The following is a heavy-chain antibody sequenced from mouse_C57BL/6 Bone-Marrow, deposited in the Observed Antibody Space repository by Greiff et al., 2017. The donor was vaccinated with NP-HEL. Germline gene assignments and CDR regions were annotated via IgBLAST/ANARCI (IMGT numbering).Heavy chain of an antibody. V-gene: IGHV1-69*01. CDR2: IDPSDSYT. CDR3: ARLSSGSWYFDV. Sequence: QVQLKESGAELVMPGASVKLSCKASGYTFTSYWMHWVKQRPGQGLEWIGEIDPSDSYTNYNQKFKGKSTLTVDKSSSTAYMQLSSLTSEDSAVYYCARLSSGSWYFDVWGTGTTVTVSS. D-gene: IGHD3-2*02. J-gene: IGHJ1*03. CDR1: GYTFTSYW.